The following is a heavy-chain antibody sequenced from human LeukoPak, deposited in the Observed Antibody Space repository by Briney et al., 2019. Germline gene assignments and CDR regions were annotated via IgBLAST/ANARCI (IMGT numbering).Heavy chain of an antibody. CDR1: GGSISSSSYY. D-gene: IGHD3-10*01. CDR3: AREQKDYFGSGSSNYHGMDV. J-gene: IGHJ6*02. CDR2: IYYRGST. Sequence: SETLSLTCTVSGGSISSSSYYWGWIRQPPGKGLEWIGSIYYRGSTYYNPFLKSRVTMSVDTSKNQFSLKLNSVTAADTAVYYCAREQKDYFGSGSSNYHGMDVWGQGTTVTVSS. V-gene: IGHV4-39*07.